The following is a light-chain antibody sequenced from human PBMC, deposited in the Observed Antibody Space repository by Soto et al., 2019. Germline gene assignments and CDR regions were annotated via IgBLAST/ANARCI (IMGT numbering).Light chain of an antibody. V-gene: IGKV1D-13*01. CDR3: QHYGNTPPSVT. J-gene: IGKJ3*01. CDR1: QGISSY. Sequence: AIQLTQSPSSLSASVGDRVTITCRASQGISSYLAWYQQKPGKAPKLLIYKASSLESGVPSRFSGSGSGTEFTLTISRLEPEDFAVYYCQHYGNTPPSVTFGPGTKVDNK. CDR2: KAS.